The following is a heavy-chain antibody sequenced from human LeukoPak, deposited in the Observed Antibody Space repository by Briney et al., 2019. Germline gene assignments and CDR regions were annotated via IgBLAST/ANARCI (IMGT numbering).Heavy chain of an antibody. CDR1: AFTFSTYW. Sequence: GGSLRLSCAASAFTFSTYWMSWVRQAPGKGLEWVANIKEDGSEKYYVDSVKGRFTISRDNAKNSLYLQMNSLRAEDTAVYYCARAIRQSYRRLTFDYWGQGTLVTVSS. CDR2: IKEDGSEK. CDR3: ARAIRQSYRRLTFDY. D-gene: IGHD3-16*02. J-gene: IGHJ4*02. V-gene: IGHV3-7*01.